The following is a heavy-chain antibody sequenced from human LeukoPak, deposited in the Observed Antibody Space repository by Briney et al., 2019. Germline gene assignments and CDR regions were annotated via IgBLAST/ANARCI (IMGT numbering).Heavy chain of an antibody. D-gene: IGHD4-11*01. J-gene: IGHJ5*02. V-gene: IGHV3-74*01. CDR3: AKRNSPGWFGR. CDR2: INVDGSST. Sequence: GGSLRLSCATSGFTFSNYWMYWGCQVPGKGQVLVSRINVDGSSTSYSDSVKGRFTISRDNATNTLYLQMKRLRAADTAIYYCAKRNSPGWFGRGGEGPLVTVPS. CDR1: GFTFSNYW.